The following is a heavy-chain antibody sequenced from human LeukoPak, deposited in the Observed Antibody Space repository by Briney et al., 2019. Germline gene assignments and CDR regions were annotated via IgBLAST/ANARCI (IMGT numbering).Heavy chain of an antibody. CDR2: IYYSGDT. J-gene: IGHJ4*02. CDR3: ARSQQLIRTFDS. V-gene: IGHV4-59*01. CDR1: GDSISPYY. Sequence: PSETLSLTCIVSGDSISPYYWNWIRQPPGKGLEWIGYIYYSGDTNYNPSLKSRDTMSVDTSKNQFSLRLTSVTAADTAVYYCARSQQLIRTFDSWGQGTLVTVSS. D-gene: IGHD6-13*01.